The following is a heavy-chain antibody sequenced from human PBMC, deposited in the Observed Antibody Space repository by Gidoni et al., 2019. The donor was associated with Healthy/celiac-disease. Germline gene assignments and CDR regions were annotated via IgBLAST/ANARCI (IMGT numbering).Heavy chain of an antibody. V-gene: IGHV3-30-3*01. CDR3: ARATLRAGLEWLLSHFDY. J-gene: IGHJ4*02. Sequence: QVQLVESGGGVLQPGRSLRLPCAAPGFPFSTSAMLWVRQAPGKGLEWVAGISYDGSNKYYADSVKGRFTISRDNSKNTLYLQMNSLRAEDTAGYYCARATLRAGLEWLLSHFDYWGQETMVTVSS. CDR2: ISYDGSNK. CDR1: GFPFSTSA. D-gene: IGHD3-3*01.